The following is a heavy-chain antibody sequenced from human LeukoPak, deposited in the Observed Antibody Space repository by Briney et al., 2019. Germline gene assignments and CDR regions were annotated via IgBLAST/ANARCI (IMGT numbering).Heavy chain of an antibody. D-gene: IGHD5-18*01. J-gene: IGHJ4*02. Sequence: GGSLRLSCAASGFTFSSYEMNWVRQAPGKGLEWVSYISNSGSPIYYADSVKGRFTISRDNAKNLLYLQMNSLRAEDTAVYYCARDPVYSYDYYFDYWGQGTLVTVSS. CDR1: GFTFSSYE. V-gene: IGHV3-48*03. CDR3: ARDPVYSYDYYFDY. CDR2: ISNSGSPI.